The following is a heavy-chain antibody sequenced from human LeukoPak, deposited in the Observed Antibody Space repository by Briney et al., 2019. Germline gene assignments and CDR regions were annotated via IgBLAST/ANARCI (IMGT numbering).Heavy chain of an antibody. J-gene: IGHJ4*02. Sequence: PGGSLRLSCAASGFTFSSYAMSWVRQAPGKGLEWVSAISGSGGSTYYADSVKGRFTISRDNSKNTLYLQMNSLRAEDTAVYYCAKDRPPRIAVAGTPYYFDYWGQGTLVTVSS. CDR2: ISGSGGST. CDR1: GFTFSSYA. V-gene: IGHV3-23*01. CDR3: AKDRPPRIAVAGTPYYFDY. D-gene: IGHD6-19*01.